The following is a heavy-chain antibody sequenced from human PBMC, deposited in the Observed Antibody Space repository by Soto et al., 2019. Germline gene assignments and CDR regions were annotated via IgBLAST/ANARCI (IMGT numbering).Heavy chain of an antibody. Sequence: ASVKVSCKASGYTFTNYGISWVRQAPGQGPEWMTWISAYNGNTNYAQRFQGRVTMTTDTSTSTAYMELRSLRSDDTAVYYCARSTGDSLDSWGQGTLVTVSS. D-gene: IGHD3-3*01. CDR2: ISAYNGNT. V-gene: IGHV1-18*04. J-gene: IGHJ4*02. CDR3: ARSTGDSLDS. CDR1: GYTFTNYG.